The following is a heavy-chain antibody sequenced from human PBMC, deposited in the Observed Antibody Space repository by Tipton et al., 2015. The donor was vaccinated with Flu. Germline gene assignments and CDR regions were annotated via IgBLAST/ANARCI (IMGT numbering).Heavy chain of an antibody. D-gene: IGHD2-2*01. V-gene: IGHV4-59*12. CDR1: GGSIGSYY. CDR2: IYNSEYT. J-gene: IGHJ4*02. Sequence: TLSLTCTASGGSIGSYYWNWIRQPPGEGLEWIGYIYNSEYTKYNPSLKSRVTISVDTSKKQFSLQLRSVTAADTAVYYCARDPSLGMPDYFDSWGQGILVTASS. CDR3: ARDPSLGMPDYFDS.